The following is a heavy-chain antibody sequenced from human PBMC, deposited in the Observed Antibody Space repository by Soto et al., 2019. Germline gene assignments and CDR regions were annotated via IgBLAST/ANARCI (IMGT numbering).Heavy chain of an antibody. CDR1: GGSVSNYY. CDR2: IYTGGST. D-gene: IGHD1-26*01. V-gene: IGHV4-4*07. J-gene: IGHJ4*02. Sequence: PSETLSLTCSVSGGSVSNYYWSWFRQPAGKGLEWIGRIYTGGSTNYNPSLKSRVTMSVDTSENQFSLTLHSVTAADTAVYYCATHDRYSGSFSPFDYWGQGALVTVSS. CDR3: ATHDRYSGSFSPFDY.